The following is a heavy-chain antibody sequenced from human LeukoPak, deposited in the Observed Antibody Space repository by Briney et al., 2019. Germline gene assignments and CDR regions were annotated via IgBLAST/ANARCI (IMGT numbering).Heavy chain of an antibody. J-gene: IGHJ3*02. V-gene: IGHV4-59*08. D-gene: IGHD2-15*01. CDR2: TYYSGST. Sequence: PSETLSLTCTVSGASISSYYWSWIRQPPGKGLEWIGYTYYSGSTTYNPSLTSRVTISVETSKTQFSLKLSSVTAADTAVYYCARRPVVAGAFDIWGQGTMVTVSS. CDR3: ARRPVVAGAFDI. CDR1: GASISSYY.